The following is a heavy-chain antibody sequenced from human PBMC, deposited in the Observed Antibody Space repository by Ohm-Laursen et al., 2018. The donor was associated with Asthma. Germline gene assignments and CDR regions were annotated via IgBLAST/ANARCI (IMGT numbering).Heavy chain of an antibody. CDR1: GFTFSRYA. Sequence: GSLRLSCTASGFTFSRYAMSWVRQAPGKGLEWVSTLSGTVNSTYYADSVKGRFTISRDNSKKTLYLQMNSLRVDDTAVYYYAKDRSDWLDRCAFDMWGQGTMVTVSA. CDR2: LSGTVNST. CDR3: AKDRSDWLDRCAFDM. J-gene: IGHJ3*02. D-gene: IGHD3/OR15-3a*01. V-gene: IGHV3-23*01.